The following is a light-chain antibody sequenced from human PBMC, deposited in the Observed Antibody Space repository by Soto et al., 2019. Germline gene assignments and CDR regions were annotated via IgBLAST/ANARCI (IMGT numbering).Light chain of an antibody. J-gene: IGLJ1*01. CDR1: SSDIGGYKY. CDR2: DVS. V-gene: IGLV2-14*03. CDR3: SSYTSNTTPYV. Sequence: QAVVTQPASVSGSPGQSITISCTGSSSDIGGYKYVSWYQHHPGKAPKLMIYDVSNRPSGVSNRFSGSKSGDTASLTISGLQAEDEADYYCSSYTSNTTPYVFGTGTKLTVL.